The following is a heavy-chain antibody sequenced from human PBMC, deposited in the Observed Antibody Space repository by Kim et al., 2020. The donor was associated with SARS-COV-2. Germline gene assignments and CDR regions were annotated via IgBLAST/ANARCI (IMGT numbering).Heavy chain of an antibody. J-gene: IGHJ4*02. D-gene: IGHD4-4*01. CDR3: ARGEVYDYSNYGEGYYFDY. V-gene: IGHV3-33*01. Sequence: GGSLRLSCAASGFTFSSYGMNWVRQAPGKGLEWVAIIWYDGSNKYYADSVKGRFTISRDNSKNTLYLQMNSLRAEDTAVYYCARGEVYDYSNYGEGYYFDYWGQGTLVTVSS. CDR2: IWYDGSNK. CDR1: GFTFSSYG.